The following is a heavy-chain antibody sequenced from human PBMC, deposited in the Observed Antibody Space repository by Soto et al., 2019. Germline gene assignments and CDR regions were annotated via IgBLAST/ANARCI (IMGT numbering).Heavy chain of an antibody. J-gene: IGHJ4*02. CDR1: GFTFGDYA. D-gene: IGHD3-22*01. CDR2: IRSKAYGGTT. CDR3: TRVYYYDSSGYLRQSFDY. Sequence: GGSLRLSCTASGFTFGDYAMSWFRQAPGKGLEWVGFIRSKAYGGTTEYAASVKGRFTISRDDSKSIAYLQMNSLKTEDTAVYYCTRVYYYDSSGYLRQSFDYWGQGTLVTASS. V-gene: IGHV3-49*03.